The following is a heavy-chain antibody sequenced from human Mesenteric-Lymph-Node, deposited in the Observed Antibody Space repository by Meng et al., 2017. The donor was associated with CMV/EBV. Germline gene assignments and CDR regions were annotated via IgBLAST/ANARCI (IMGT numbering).Heavy chain of an antibody. V-gene: IGHV2-5*02. CDR1: GFSRSTSGVG. CDR3: THSRGYSYGFDY. D-gene: IGHD5-18*01. CDR2: IYWDDDK. J-gene: IGHJ4*02. Sequence: TFSGFSRSTSGVGVGWVRQPPGEALDWLALIYWDDDKRYSPSLKNRLTITKDTSKNQVVLTMANMDPVDTATYFCTHSRGYSYGFDYWGQGTLVTVSS.